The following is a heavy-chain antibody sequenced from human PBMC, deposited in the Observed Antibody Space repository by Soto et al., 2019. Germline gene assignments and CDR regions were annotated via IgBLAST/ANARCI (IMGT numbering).Heavy chain of an antibody. CDR1: GGSISSSGYY. J-gene: IGHJ4*02. D-gene: IGHD6-13*01. CDR2: VYYSGNIQHSGST. Sequence: QLQLQESGPGLVKPSETLSLTCTVAGGSISSSGYYWGWIRQPPGKGLEWIGRVYYSGNIQHSGSTYYNPSLKSRVTISGDTSKNQFSLKLSSVTAADTAVYFCARRYSSNWIFYYWGQGTLVTVSS. CDR3: ARRYSSNWIFYY. V-gene: IGHV4-39*01.